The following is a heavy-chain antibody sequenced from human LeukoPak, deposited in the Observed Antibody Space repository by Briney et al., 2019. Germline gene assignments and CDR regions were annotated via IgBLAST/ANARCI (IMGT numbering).Heavy chain of an antibody. CDR1: GYTFTSYD. D-gene: IGHD3-10*01. V-gene: IGHV1-8*03. CDR3: ARDRYYGSGSYADY. CDR2: MNPNSGNT. Sequence: ASVKVSCKASGYTFTSYDTNWVRQATGQGLEWMGWMNPNSGNTGYAQKFQGRVTITRNTSISTAYMELSSLRSEDTAVYYCARDRYYGSGSYADYWGQGTLVTVSS. J-gene: IGHJ4*02.